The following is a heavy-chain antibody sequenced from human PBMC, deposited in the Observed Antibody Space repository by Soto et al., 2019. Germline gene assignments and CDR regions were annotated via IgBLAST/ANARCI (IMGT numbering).Heavy chain of an antibody. CDR3: ARTDIVVVPAGEGSFDY. Sequence: GGAPRPSSAAPGFTFSSYWMSWVRPTPGKRLEWVANIKQDGSEKYYVDSVKGRFTISRDNAKNSLYLQMNSLRAEDTAVYYCARTDIVVVPAGEGSFDYWGQGTLVTVSS. D-gene: IGHD2-2*01. CDR2: IKQDGSEK. CDR1: GFTFSSYW. J-gene: IGHJ4*02. V-gene: IGHV3-7*05.